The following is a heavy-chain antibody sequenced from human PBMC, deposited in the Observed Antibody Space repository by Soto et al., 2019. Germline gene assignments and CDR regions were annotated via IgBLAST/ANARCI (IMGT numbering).Heavy chain of an antibody. V-gene: IGHV1-2*02. Sequence: ASVKVSCKASGYTFTGYYIHWVRQAPGQGLEWMGWINPNSGGTNYAQKFQGRVTMTRDTSTSTVYMELSSLRSEDTAVYYCARDRGRGGSYYIYFYGMDVWGQGTTVTVSS. CDR1: GYTFTGYY. D-gene: IGHD1-26*01. CDR2: INPNSGGT. CDR3: ARDRGRGGSYYIYFYGMDV. J-gene: IGHJ6*02.